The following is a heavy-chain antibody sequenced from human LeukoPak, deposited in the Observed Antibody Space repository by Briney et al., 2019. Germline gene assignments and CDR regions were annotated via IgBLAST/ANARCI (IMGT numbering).Heavy chain of an antibody. V-gene: IGHV3-21*01. D-gene: IGHD2-8*01. CDR1: GFTFSSYS. Sequence: GGSLRLPCAASGFTFSSYSMNWVRQAPGKGLEWVSSISSSSSYIYYADSVKGRFTISRDNAKNSLYLQMNSLRAEDTAVYYCARERMDYYGMDVWGQGTTVTVSS. CDR3: ARERMDYYGMDV. CDR2: ISSSSSYI. J-gene: IGHJ6*02.